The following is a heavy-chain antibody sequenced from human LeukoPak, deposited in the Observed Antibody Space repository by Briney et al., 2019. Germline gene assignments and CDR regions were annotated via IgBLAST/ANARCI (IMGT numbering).Heavy chain of an antibody. CDR1: GFAFSTYG. J-gene: IGHJ4*02. CDR2: IDSGSYT. CDR3: ASEGVVGGAAHFDY. Sequence: PGGSLRLSCAASGFAFSTYGMNWVRQAPGKGLEWVSSIDSGSYTYYADSVKGRFTISRDNAKNSLYLQTNSLRVDDTAVYYCASEGVVGGAAHFDYWGQGTLVTVSS. V-gene: IGHV3-21*01. D-gene: IGHD1-26*01.